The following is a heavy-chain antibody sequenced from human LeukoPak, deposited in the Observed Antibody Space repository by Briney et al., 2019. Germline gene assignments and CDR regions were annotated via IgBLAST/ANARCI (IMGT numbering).Heavy chain of an antibody. J-gene: IGHJ4*02. V-gene: IGHV4-59*01. CDR1: GGSISSYY. D-gene: IGHD6-6*01. CDR3: ARDGLGSSSPFYYFDY. CDR2: IYYSGST. Sequence: PSETLSLTCTVSGGSISSYYWSWIRQPPGKGLEWIGYIYYSGSTNYNPSLKSLVTISVDTSKNQLSLKLSSVTAADTAVYYCARDGLGSSSPFYYFDYWGQGTLVTVSS.